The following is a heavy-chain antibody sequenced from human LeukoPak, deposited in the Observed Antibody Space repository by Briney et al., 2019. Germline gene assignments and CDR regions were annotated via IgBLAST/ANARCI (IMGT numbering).Heavy chain of an antibody. Sequence: GGSLRLSCAASGFTFSDYGMHWVRQAPGKGLEWVAVISYDGSNKFYVDSVKGRFTISRDNSKRTLYLQMNSLRPEDTAVYYCAKDLDKRVPWFDPWGQGTLVSVSS. V-gene: IGHV3-30*18. J-gene: IGHJ5*02. CDR1: GFTFSDYG. D-gene: IGHD3/OR15-3a*01. CDR2: ISYDGSNK. CDR3: AKDLDKRVPWFDP.